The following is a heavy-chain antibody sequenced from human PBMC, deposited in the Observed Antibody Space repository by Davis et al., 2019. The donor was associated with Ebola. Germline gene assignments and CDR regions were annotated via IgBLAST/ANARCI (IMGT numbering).Heavy chain of an antibody. CDR2: INHSGST. V-gene: IGHV4-34*01. CDR3: ARGYCSSGSCYSFGDYVYFDL. CDR1: GGSFSSYS. Sequence: PSETLSLTCAVYGGSFSSYSWNWIRQPPGKGLEWIGEINHSGSTNYNPSLKTRVTISVDTSKNQFSLKLSSVTAADTAVYYCARGYCSSGSCYSFGDYVYFDLWGRGALVTVSS. D-gene: IGHD2-15*01. J-gene: IGHJ2*01.